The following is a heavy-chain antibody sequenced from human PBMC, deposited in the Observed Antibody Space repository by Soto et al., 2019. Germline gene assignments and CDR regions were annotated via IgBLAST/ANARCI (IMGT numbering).Heavy chain of an antibody. CDR1: GFTFSSYA. CDR2: ISGSGGST. V-gene: IGHV3-23*01. J-gene: IGHJ4*02. D-gene: IGHD1-26*01. Sequence: GGSLRLSCAASGFTFSSYALSWVRQAPGKGLEWVSAISGSGGSTNYADSVKGRFTISRDNSKNTLYLQMNSLRAEDTAVYYCAKGLYSGSYHFDYWGQGTLVTVSS. CDR3: AKGLYSGSYHFDY.